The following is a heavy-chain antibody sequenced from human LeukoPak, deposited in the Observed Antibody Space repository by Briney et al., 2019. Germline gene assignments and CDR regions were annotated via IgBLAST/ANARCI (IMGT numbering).Heavy chain of an antibody. J-gene: IGHJ6*03. CDR2: ISYTGST. CDR1: GGSIGDYY. V-gene: IGHV4-59*08. CDR3: SRLSSDYYETSNYFYYMDV. Sequence: PSETLSLTCSVSGGSIGDYYWTWVRQPPGKGLEWIGYISYTGSTSYYPSLKIRVTISIDTYRKKFSLELTSVTAADTAVYYCSRLSSDYYETSNYFYYMDVWGKGTTVTVSS. D-gene: IGHD3-22*01.